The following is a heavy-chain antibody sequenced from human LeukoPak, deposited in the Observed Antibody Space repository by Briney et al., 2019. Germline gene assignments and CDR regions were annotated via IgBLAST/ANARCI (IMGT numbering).Heavy chain of an antibody. CDR3: AKESMDTAMVTEIDY. J-gene: IGHJ4*02. Sequence: GGSLRLSCAASGFTVRSNYMSWVRQAPGKGLEWVSAISGSGGSTYYADSVKGRFTISRDNSKNTLYLQMNSLRAEDTAVYYCAKESMDTAMVTEIDYWGQGTLVTVSS. CDR1: GFTVRSNY. D-gene: IGHD5-18*01. V-gene: IGHV3-23*01. CDR2: ISGSGGST.